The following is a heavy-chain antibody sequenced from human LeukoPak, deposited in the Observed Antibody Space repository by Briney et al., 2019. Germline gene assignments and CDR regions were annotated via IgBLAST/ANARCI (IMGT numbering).Heavy chain of an antibody. CDR2: ISWNSGSI. J-gene: IGHJ6*02. V-gene: IGHV3-9*01. Sequence: GRSLRLSCAASGFTFDDYAMHWVRQAPGKGLEWVSGISWNSGSIGYADSVKGRFTNSRDNAKNSLYLQMNSLRAEDTALYYCAKPLYGSGGSYYYYGMDVWGQGTTVTVSS. D-gene: IGHD3-10*01. CDR1: GFTFDDYA. CDR3: AKPLYGSGGSYYYYGMDV.